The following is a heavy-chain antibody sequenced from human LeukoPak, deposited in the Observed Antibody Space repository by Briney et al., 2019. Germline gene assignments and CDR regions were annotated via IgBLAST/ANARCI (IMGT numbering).Heavy chain of an antibody. CDR1: GYTFTSYY. CDR3: ARFSGTDWSIYYFDY. CDR2: INPSGGST. Sequence: ASVKVSCKASGYTFTSYYMHWVRQAPGQGLEWMGIINPSGGSTSYAQKFQGRVTMTRDTSTSTVYMELSSLRSEDTAVYYCARFSGTDWSIYYFDYGGQGTLVTVSS. V-gene: IGHV1-46*01. D-gene: IGHD3-9*01. J-gene: IGHJ4*02.